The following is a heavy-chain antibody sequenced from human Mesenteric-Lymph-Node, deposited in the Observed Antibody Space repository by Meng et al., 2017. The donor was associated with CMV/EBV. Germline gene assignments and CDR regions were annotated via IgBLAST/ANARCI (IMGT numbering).Heavy chain of an antibody. D-gene: IGHD3-9*01. V-gene: IGHV4-34*01. CDR3: ARQARYYDWRIDS. Sequence: CAVYGGSFSGYYWSWIRQPPGRGLEWIGEINHSGSTNYNPSLKSRVTISVDTSRDQVFLKLTSVTAADTAVYYCARQARYYDWRIDSWGQGTLVTVSS. CDR2: INHSGST. J-gene: IGHJ4*02. CDR1: GGSFSGYY.